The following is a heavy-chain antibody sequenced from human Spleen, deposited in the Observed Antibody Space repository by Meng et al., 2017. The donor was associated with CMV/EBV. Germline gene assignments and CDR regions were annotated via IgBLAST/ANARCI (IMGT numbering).Heavy chain of an antibody. CDR3: AREGPNSPITIFGVVRPWYFDL. V-gene: IGHV4-39*07. CDR2: INHIGST. J-gene: IGHJ2*01. CDR1: GGSISSSSYY. D-gene: IGHD3-3*01. Sequence: SETLSLTCTVSGGSISSSSYYWGWIRQPPGKGLEWIGEINHIGSTNYNPSLKSRVTISVDTSKNQFSLKLSSVTAADTAVYYCAREGPNSPITIFGVVRPWYFDLWGRGTLVTVSS.